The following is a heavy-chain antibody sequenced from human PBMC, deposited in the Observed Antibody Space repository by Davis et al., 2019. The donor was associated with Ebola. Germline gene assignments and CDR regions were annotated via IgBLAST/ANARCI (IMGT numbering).Heavy chain of an antibody. J-gene: IGHJ6*02. Sequence: GESLKISCAASGFTFSSYVMHWVRQAPGKGLEWVAFIYYDGSNKYYADSVKGRFTISRDKSKNTLYPQMNSLRAEDTAVYYCAKAYLYGMDVWGQGTTVTVSS. V-gene: IGHV3-30*02. CDR1: GFTFSSYV. CDR3: AKAYLYGMDV. CDR2: IYYDGSNK. D-gene: IGHD2-2*01.